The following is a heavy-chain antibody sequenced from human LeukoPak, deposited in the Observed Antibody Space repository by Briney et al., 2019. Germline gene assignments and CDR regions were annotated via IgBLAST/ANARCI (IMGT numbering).Heavy chain of an antibody. CDR3: ARDPITISNSDWFDP. Sequence: SETLSLTCTVSGGSISSYYWSWIRQPPGKGLEWIGSIYHSGSTYYNPSLKSRVTISVDTSKNQFSLKLSSATAADTAVYYCARDPITISNSDWFDPWGQGTLVTVSS. J-gene: IGHJ5*02. CDR2: IYHSGST. V-gene: IGHV4-38-2*02. CDR1: GGSISSYY. D-gene: IGHD3-3*01.